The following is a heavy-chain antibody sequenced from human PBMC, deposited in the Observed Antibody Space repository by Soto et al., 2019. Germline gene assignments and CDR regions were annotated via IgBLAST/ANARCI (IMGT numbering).Heavy chain of an antibody. Sequence: GGSLRLSCAASGFIFSNYAMSWVRQAPGKGLEWVSAISGSGGSTYSAGSVKGRFTISRDNSKNTLYLQMNSLRAEDTAVYYCAKDLVDIVVEVAAMFDYWGQGTLVTVSS. V-gene: IGHV3-23*01. CDR3: AKDLVDIVVEVAAMFDY. D-gene: IGHD2-15*01. CDR1: GFIFSNYA. J-gene: IGHJ4*02. CDR2: ISGSGGST.